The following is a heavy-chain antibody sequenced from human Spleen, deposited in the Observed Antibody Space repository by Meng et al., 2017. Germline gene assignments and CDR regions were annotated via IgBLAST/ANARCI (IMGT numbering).Heavy chain of an antibody. J-gene: IGHJ3*01. V-gene: IGHV3-11*04. Sequence: GESLKISCAASGFTFSDYYMSWIRQAPGKGLEWVSYISSSGSTIYYADSVKGRFTISRDNAKNSLYLQMNSLRAEDTAVYYCARQGGVTTDAFDLWGQGTMVTVSS. D-gene: IGHD2-21*02. CDR1: GFTFSDYY. CDR2: ISSSGSTI. CDR3: ARQGGVTTDAFDL.